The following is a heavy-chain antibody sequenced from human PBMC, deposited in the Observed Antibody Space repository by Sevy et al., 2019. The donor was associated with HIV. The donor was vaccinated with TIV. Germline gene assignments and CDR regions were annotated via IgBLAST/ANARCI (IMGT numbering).Heavy chain of an antibody. Sequence: SETLSLTCSVSGVSVSSDHYYWTWIRQPPGKGLEWIGYMYSSRSTNYNSSLKSRVTKSEDTSKNQFSLKLTSVTAADTAVYYCAGVSATLAGKPHIDFWGKGTQVTVSS. D-gene: IGHD6-19*01. J-gene: IGHJ4*02. V-gene: IGHV4-61*01. CDR1: GVSVSSDHYY. CDR3: AGVSATLAGKPHIDF. CDR2: MYSSRST.